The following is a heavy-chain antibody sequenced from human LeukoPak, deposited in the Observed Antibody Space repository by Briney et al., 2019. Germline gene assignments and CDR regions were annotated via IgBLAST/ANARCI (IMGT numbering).Heavy chain of an antibody. J-gene: IGHJ3*02. CDR1: GFTVSSNY. CDR2: IYSGGST. D-gene: IGHD2-15*01. V-gene: IGHV3-66*01. CDR3: ARDRVGYCSGGSCYYRADAFDI. Sequence: GGSLRLSCAASGFTVSSNYMSWVRQAPGKGLEWVSVIYSGGSTYYADSVKGRFTISRDNSKNTLYLQMNSLRAEDTAVYYCARDRVGYCSGGSCYYRADAFDIWGQVTMVTVSS.